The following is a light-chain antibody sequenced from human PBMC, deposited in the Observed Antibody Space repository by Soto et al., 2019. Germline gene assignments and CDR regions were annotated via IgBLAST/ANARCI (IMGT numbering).Light chain of an antibody. V-gene: IGKV1-5*01. CDR2: DAS. Sequence: DIQMTQSPSTLSASVGDRVTITCRASQSISSWLAWYQQKPGKAPNLLIYDASRLETGVPSRFTGGGSGTEFTLTITNLQPDDFATYFCQHYKSYSPWSFGQGTKVDI. CDR1: QSISSW. J-gene: IGKJ1*01. CDR3: QHYKSYSPWS.